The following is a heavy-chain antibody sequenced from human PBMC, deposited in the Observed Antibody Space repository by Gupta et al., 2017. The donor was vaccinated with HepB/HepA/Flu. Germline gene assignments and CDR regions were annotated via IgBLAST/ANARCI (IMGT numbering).Heavy chain of an antibody. Sequence: EVQLVESGGGLIQPGGSLKLSCAASGFTLSSTYMTWVRQVPGKGLEGVSVIYSGGTTYYADSVRGRVSISRDSSRNTLYLQMINVRAEDTARYYCARGEVSGSFGVGYSYYYMDVWGKGTTVTVS. CDR1: GFTLSSTY. J-gene: IGHJ6*03. V-gene: IGHV3-53*01. CDR3: ARGEVSGSFGVGYSYYYMDV. CDR2: IYSGGTT. D-gene: IGHD1-26*01.